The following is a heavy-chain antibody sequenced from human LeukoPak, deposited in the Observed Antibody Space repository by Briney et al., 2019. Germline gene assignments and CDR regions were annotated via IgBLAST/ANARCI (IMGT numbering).Heavy chain of an antibody. Sequence: GGSLRLSCAASGFTFSSFTMIWVRQAPGKGLEWVSSISHTDDPSHYADSVRGRFSISRDNAKNSLYLQMNSLRVEDTAVYYCTRDPNHPGYSSGWYYWGQGTLVTVTS. D-gene: IGHD6-19*01. V-gene: IGHV3-48*04. CDR3: TRDPNHPGYSSGWYY. CDR2: ISHTDDPS. CDR1: GFTFSSFT. J-gene: IGHJ4*02.